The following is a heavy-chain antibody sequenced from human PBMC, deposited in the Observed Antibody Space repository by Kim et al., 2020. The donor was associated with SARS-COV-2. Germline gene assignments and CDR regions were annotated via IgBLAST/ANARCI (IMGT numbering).Heavy chain of an antibody. CDR3: AREWVSITMIVVVRYGMDV. CDR1: GFTFSSYE. Sequence: GGSLRLSCAASGFTFSSYEMNWVRQAPGKGLEWVSYISSSGSTIYYADSVKGRFTISRDNAKNSLYLQMNSVRAEDTAVYYCAREWVSITMIVVVRYGMDVWGQGTTVTVSS. CDR2: ISSSGSTI. J-gene: IGHJ6*02. D-gene: IGHD3-22*01. V-gene: IGHV3-48*03.